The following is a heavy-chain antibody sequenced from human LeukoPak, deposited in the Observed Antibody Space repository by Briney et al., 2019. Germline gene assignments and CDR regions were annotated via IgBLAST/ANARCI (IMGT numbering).Heavy chain of an antibody. CDR2: ISGSGGST. Sequence: GGSLRLSCAASGFTFSSYAMSWVRQAPGKGLEWVSAISGSGGSTYYADSVKGRFTISRDNSKNTLYLQMNSLSAEDTAVYYCAKGGDGYNSESYYFDYWGQGTLGTVSS. CDR3: AKGGDGYNSESYYFDY. D-gene: IGHD5-24*01. V-gene: IGHV3-23*01. CDR1: GFTFSSYA. J-gene: IGHJ4*02.